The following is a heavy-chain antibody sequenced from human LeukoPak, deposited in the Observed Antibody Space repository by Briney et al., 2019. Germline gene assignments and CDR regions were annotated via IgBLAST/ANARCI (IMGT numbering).Heavy chain of an antibody. CDR2: INSDGSST. V-gene: IGHV3-74*01. Sequence: GGSLRLSRAASGFTFSSYWMHWVRQAPGKGLVWVSRINSDGSSTSYADSVKGRFTISRDNAKNTLYLQMNSLRAEDTAVYYCARGGYGDYEGIFDYWGQGTLVTVSS. CDR3: ARGGYGDYEGIFDY. J-gene: IGHJ4*02. CDR1: GFTFSSYW. D-gene: IGHD4-17*01.